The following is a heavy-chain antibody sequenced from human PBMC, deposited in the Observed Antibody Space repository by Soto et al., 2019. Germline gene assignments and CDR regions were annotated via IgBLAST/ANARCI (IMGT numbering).Heavy chain of an antibody. CDR1: GFTFSSYA. V-gene: IGHV3-23*01. CDR3: AKLYHLEWLLMGRFDY. Sequence: GGSLRLSCAASGFTFSSYAMSWVRQAPGKGLEWVSAISGSGGSTYYADSVKGRFTISRDNSKNTLYLQMNSLRAEDTAVYYCAKLYHLEWLLMGRFDYWGQGTLVTVSS. CDR2: ISGSGGST. D-gene: IGHD3-3*01. J-gene: IGHJ4*02.